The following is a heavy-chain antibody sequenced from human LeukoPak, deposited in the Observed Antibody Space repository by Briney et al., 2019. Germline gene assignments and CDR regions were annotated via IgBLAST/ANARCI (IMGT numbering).Heavy chain of an antibody. J-gene: IGHJ1*01. CDR1: GDSVSRSDSY. D-gene: IGHD3-22*01. CDR3: ARRRYYDGSGYLE. Sequence: PSETLSLTCSVSGDSVSRSDSYWDWIRQPPGKGLEWLGTIYYSGRTYYSPSLKCRVNMSVDQSNNQFYLNLRSVTAADTAVYYCARRRYYDGSGYLEWGQGTLLSVSS. CDR2: IYYSGRT. V-gene: IGHV4-39*01.